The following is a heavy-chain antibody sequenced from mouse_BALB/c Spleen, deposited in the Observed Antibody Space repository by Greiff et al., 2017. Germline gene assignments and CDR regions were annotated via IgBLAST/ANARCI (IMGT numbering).Heavy chain of an antibody. Sequence: VQLQQSGPELVQPGASVKISCKASGYSFTGYYMHWVKQSPVKSLEWIGRINPYNGATSYNQNFKDKASLTVDKSSSTAYMELHSLTSEDSAVYYCARDYGNAMDYWGQGTSVTVSS. D-gene: IGHD1-1*01. CDR3: ARDYGNAMDY. V-gene: IGHV1-31*01. J-gene: IGHJ4*01. CDR2: INPYNGAT. CDR1: GYSFTGYY.